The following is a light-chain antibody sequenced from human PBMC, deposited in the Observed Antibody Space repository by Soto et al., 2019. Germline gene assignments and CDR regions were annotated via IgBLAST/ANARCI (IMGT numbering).Light chain of an antibody. CDR3: CSYAGSSTVV. CDR1: SSDVGSYNL. Sequence: QSVLTQPASVSGSPGQSITISCTGTSSDVGSYNLVSWYQQHPGKAPKLMIYEASKRPSGVSNRFSGSKSGNTASLTISGLQAEDDADYYCCSYAGSSTVVFGGGTKLTVL. V-gene: IGLV2-23*01. CDR2: EAS. J-gene: IGLJ2*01.